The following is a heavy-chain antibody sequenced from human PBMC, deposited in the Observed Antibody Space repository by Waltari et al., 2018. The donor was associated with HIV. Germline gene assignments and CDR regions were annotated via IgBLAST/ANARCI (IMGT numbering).Heavy chain of an antibody. V-gene: IGHV1-18*01. CDR2: INNYNRHT. Sequence: QVQLMQSGLEVKKPGASVKLACKTSGYAFTSYGMTWVRQAPGQGLEWLGWINNYNRHTNYAQKFQGRVTMTSDTSTDTVYMELRSLTSDDTAVYYCARDVWVRGYSGYSRLGLDSWGQGTPVIVS. CDR1: GYAFTSYG. J-gene: IGHJ4*02. CDR3: ARDVWVRGYSGYSRLGLDS. D-gene: IGHD6-25*01.